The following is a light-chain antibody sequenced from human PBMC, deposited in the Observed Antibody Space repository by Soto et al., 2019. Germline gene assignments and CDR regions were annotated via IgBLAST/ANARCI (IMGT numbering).Light chain of an antibody. J-gene: IGKJ4*01. CDR2: AAS. Sequence: DFQMTQSPSSLSASVGDTVTISCRSIQSIGKYLSWFLQTPGNAPKLLIYAASGLQSGVPSRFSGSGSGTDFTLTINSLQREDVATYYCQQTYNTPLTSGGGTKVDIK. V-gene: IGKV1-39*01. CDR3: QQTYNTPLT. CDR1: QSIGKY.